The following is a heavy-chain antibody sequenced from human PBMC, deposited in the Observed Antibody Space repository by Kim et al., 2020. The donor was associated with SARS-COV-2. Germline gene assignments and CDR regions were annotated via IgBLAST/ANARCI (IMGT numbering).Heavy chain of an antibody. CDR2: ISSSSSYI. CDR3: ARAGGSTYYGMDV. Sequence: GGSLRLSCAASGFTFSSYSMNWVRQAPGKGLEWVSSISSSSSYIYYADSVKGRFTISRDNAKNSLYLQMNSLRAEDTAVYYCARAGGSTYYGMDVWGQGTTVTVSS. CDR1: GFTFSSYS. V-gene: IGHV3-21*01. D-gene: IGHD3-10*01. J-gene: IGHJ6*02.